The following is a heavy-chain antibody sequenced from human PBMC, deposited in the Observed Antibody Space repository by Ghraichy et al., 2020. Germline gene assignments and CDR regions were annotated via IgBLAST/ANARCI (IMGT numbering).Heavy chain of an antibody. CDR3: ARVRGYNYGLFDY. Sequence: SQTRSLTCSVSGGSVNSGTYSWSWIRQPPGKGLEWIGYIFYSGSTNYNPSLKSRVTISVDTSKNQFSLRLSSVTAADTAVYFCARVRGYNYGLFDYWGQGTLVTVSS. D-gene: IGHD5-18*01. CDR2: IFYSGST. CDR1: GGSVNSGTYS. V-gene: IGHV4-61*01. J-gene: IGHJ4*02.